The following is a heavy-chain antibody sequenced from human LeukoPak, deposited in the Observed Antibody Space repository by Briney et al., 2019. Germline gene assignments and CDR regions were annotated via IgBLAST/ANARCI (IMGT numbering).Heavy chain of an antibody. CDR3: ARGVYYYYYMDV. V-gene: IGHV4-59*01. Sequence: SETLSLTCTVSGGSISTYYWSWIRQPPGKGLEWIGYIYYSGITNYNPSLKSRFTISVDTSKNQLSLKLNSVTAADTAVYSCARGVYYYYYMDVWGKGKTATVSS. J-gene: IGHJ6*03. CDR2: IYYSGIT. CDR1: GGSISTYY.